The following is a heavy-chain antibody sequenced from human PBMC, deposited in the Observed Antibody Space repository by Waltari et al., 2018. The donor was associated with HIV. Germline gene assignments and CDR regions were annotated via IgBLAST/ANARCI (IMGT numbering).Heavy chain of an antibody. V-gene: IGHV3-7*04. CDR3: VRGSGSF. CDR1: GFAFRSYW. Sequence: EVQLAESGGGLVQPGGSLNVSCEVSGFAFRSYWMSWVRQAPGKGSDGVANINENGDEKYHVDSMKGRFVISRDNTKQSLYLEMKNLRVEDTAVYYCVRGSGSFWGQGTLVTVSS. CDR2: INENGDEK. J-gene: IGHJ4*02. D-gene: IGHD2-15*01.